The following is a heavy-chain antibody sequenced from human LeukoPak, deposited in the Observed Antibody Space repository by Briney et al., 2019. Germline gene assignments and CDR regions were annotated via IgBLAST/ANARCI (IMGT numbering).Heavy chain of an antibody. Sequence: EPSETLSLTCTVSGGSISSYYWGWIRQPPGKGLEWIGSIYYSGSTYYNPSLKSRVTISVDTSKSQFSLKLSSVTAADTAVYYCARHRLGPEDFDYWGQGTLVTVSS. D-gene: IGHD3-22*01. CDR2: IYYSGST. CDR1: GGSISSYY. CDR3: ARHRLGPEDFDY. J-gene: IGHJ4*02. V-gene: IGHV4-39*01.